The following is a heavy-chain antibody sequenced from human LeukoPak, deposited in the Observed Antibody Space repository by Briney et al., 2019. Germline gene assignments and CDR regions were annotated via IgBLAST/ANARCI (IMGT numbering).Heavy chain of an antibody. Sequence: SETLSLTCAVYGGSFCGYYWSWIRQPPGKGLEWIGEINHSGSTNYNPSLKSRVTISIDTSKNQFSLKLSSVTASDTAVYYCSRGWLQQGYGDWGQVTLVTVST. CDR3: SRGWLQQGYGD. V-gene: IGHV4-34*01. J-gene: IGHJ1*01. CDR2: INHSGST. CDR1: GGSFCGYY. D-gene: IGHD5-24*01.